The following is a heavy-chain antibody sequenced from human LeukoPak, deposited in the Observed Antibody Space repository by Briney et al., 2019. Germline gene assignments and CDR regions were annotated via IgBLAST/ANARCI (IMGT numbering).Heavy chain of an antibody. CDR1: GGSISSYY. V-gene: IGHV4-59*01. D-gene: IGHD6-6*01. Sequence: SETLSLTCTVSGGSISSYYWSWIRRPPGKGLERIGYIYYSGSTNYNPSLKSRVTISVDTSKNQFSLKLSSVTAADTAVYYCARETSIAALNYFDYWGQGTLVTVSS. CDR2: IYYSGST. CDR3: ARETSIAALNYFDY. J-gene: IGHJ4*02.